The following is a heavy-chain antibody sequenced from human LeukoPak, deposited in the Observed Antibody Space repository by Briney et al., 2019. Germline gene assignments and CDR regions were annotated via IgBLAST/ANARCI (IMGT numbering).Heavy chain of an antibody. D-gene: IGHD1-1*01. CDR2: INTDGSDP. V-gene: IGHV3-7*04. J-gene: IGHJ5*02. CDR3: ARVIQGNWFDP. Sequence: GGSLRLSCAASGFTFSNNWMSWVRQAPGKGLGWVANINTDGSDPNYADSVKGRFTISRDNPKNSLYLQLNSLRAEDTAVYYCARVIQGNWFDPWGQGTLVTVSS. CDR1: GFTFSNNW.